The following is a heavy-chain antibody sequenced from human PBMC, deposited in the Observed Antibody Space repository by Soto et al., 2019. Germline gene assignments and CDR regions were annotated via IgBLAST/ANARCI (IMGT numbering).Heavy chain of an antibody. D-gene: IGHD2-2*01. Sequence: PXDSLKVSCKCSGYSFTSYLIGLVLQMPGKGLEWMGIIYPGDSDTRYSPSFQGQVTISADKSISTAYLQWSSLKASDTAMYYCARLAEGGYCSSTSCSNWFDPWGQGTLVTVSS. J-gene: IGHJ5*02. CDR1: GYSFTSYL. CDR2: IYPGDSDT. CDR3: ARLAEGGYCSSTSCSNWFDP. V-gene: IGHV5-51*01.